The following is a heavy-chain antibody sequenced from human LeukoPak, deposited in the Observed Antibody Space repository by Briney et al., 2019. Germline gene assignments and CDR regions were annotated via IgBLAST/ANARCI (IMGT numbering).Heavy chain of an antibody. D-gene: IGHD2-15*01. CDR1: GLTFSSYA. CDR2: ISGSGDST. J-gene: IGHJ4*02. Sequence: GGSLRLSRAASGLTFSSYAMSWVRQAPGKGLEWVSTISGSGDSTYYADSVKGRFTISRDNSKNTLYLQMNSLRAEDTAVYYCAKGGGPRYWGQGTLVTVSS. CDR3: AKGGGPRY. V-gene: IGHV3-23*01.